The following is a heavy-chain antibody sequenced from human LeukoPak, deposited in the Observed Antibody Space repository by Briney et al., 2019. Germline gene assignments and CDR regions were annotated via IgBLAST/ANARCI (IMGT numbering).Heavy chain of an antibody. Sequence: GGSLRLSCAASGFAFRTYAMSWVRQAPGKGLEWVSSIISSGDVTYYADSLKGRFTISRDNSKNMVYLQMDSLGAEDSAVYYCAKNAGYSYGLYYFDYWGQGTLVTVSS. V-gene: IGHV3-23*01. CDR2: IISSGDVT. J-gene: IGHJ4*02. D-gene: IGHD5-18*01. CDR1: GFAFRTYA. CDR3: AKNAGYSYGLYYFDY.